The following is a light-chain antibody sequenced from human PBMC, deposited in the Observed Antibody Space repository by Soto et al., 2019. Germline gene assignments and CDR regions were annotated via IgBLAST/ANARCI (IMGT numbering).Light chain of an antibody. V-gene: IGKV1-5*01. J-gene: IGKJ1*01. Sequence: DIQMTQSPSTLSASVGDRVTITCRASQSISSRLAWYQQIPGKAPKLLIFDASSLEGGVPSRFSGSGSGTEFTLTISSLQPNDCATYYCQQYNSYSPGTFGQGTKL. CDR1: QSISSR. CDR2: DAS. CDR3: QQYNSYSPGT.